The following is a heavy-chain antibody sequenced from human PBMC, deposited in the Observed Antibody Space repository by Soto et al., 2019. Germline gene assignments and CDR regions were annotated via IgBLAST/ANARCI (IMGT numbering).Heavy chain of an antibody. CDR3: ARDSATVTSYYYYYMDV. V-gene: IGHV1-46*01. J-gene: IGHJ6*03. CDR1: GGTXSSYA. D-gene: IGHD4-17*01. CDR2: IIPIGGTT. Sequence: SVKVSCMASGGTXSSYAISWVRQAPGQGLEWMGIIIPIGGTTNFAQKFQGRLSMTRDTSASTVYMELRSLTSEDTAVYYCARDSATVTSYYYYYMDVWGKGTTVTVSS.